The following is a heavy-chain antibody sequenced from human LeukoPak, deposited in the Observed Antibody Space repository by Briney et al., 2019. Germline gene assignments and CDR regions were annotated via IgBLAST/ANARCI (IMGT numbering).Heavy chain of an antibody. CDR1: GYTFTNYG. J-gene: IGHJ5*02. D-gene: IGHD1-26*01. Sequence: ASVKVSCKASGYTFTNYGITWVRQAPGQGLEWMGWISGYNGNTNYAQKLQGRVTMTADTSTSTAYMELRSLRSDDTAVYYCARVGVGPTTSPIHNWFDPWGQGTLVTVSS. V-gene: IGHV1-18*01. CDR3: ARVGVGPTTSPIHNWFDP. CDR2: ISGYNGNT.